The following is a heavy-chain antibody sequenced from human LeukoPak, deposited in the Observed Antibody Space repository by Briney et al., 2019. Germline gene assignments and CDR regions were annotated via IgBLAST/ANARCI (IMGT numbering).Heavy chain of an antibody. CDR2: INSDGSIT. J-gene: IGHJ4*02. CDR1: GFTFSRNW. Sequence: GGSLRLSWAPSGFTFSRNWMHWVRQPPGKGLVWVSRINSDGSITNYADSVKGRFTISRDNAKNTLYLQMSSLRAEDTAVYYCAKIDAYWGQGTLVTVSS. CDR3: AKIDAY. V-gene: IGHV3-74*01.